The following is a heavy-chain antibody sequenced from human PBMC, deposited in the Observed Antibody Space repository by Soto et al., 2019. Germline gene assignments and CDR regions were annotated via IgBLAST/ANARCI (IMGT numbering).Heavy chain of an antibody. D-gene: IGHD3-10*01. CDR1: GGSISSSNW. V-gene: IGHV4-4*02. J-gene: IGHJ6*01. CDR2: IYHSGST. Sequence: SETLSLTCAVSGGSISSSNWWSWVRQPPGKGLEWIGEIYHSGSTNYNPSLKSRVTISVDKSKNQFSLKLSSVTAADTAVYYCAREGGSGSSNYYHGMDVWGQGTTVT. CDR3: AREGGSGSSNYYHGMDV.